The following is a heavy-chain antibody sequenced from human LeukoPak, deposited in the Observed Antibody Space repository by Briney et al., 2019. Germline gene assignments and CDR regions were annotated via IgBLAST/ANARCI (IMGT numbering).Heavy chain of an antibody. CDR2: ISGSGGNT. Sequence: GGSLRLSCAASGFTFSTYAMSWVRQAPGKGLEWVSVISGSGGNTYYPDSVKGRFTISRDNSENTLYLQMNRLRAEDTAVYYCAKSEGGVNTAMAYWGQGTLVTVSS. CDR3: AKSEGGVNTAMAY. CDR1: GFTFSTYA. D-gene: IGHD5-18*01. V-gene: IGHV3-23*01. J-gene: IGHJ4*02.